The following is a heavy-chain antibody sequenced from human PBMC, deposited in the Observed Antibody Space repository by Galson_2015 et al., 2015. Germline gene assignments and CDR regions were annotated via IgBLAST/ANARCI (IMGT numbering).Heavy chain of an antibody. Sequence: SVKVSCKASGGTFSSYAISWVRQAPGQGLEGMGGIIPTFGTANYAQKFQGRATITADESTSTAYMELSSLRSEDTAVYYCARDWGYNWNPGDYWGQGTLVTVSS. CDR1: GGTFSSYA. J-gene: IGHJ4*02. CDR3: ARDWGYNWNPGDY. CDR2: IIPTFGTA. V-gene: IGHV1-69*13. D-gene: IGHD1-20*01.